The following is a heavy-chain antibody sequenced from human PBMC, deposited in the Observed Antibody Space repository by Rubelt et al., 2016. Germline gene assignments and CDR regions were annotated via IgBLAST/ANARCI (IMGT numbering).Heavy chain of an antibody. Sequence: EVQLVESGGGLVQPGGSLRLSCAASGFTFSDHYMDWVRQAPGKGLEWVASINLPGSEEYYVDSVKGRFTISRDNTKNSLYLQRKGLRPEDTAVYHCARVRGNGYHYYWGQGTLVTVSS. D-gene: IGHD3-3*01. V-gene: IGHV3-7*04. CDR1: GFTFSDHY. CDR3: ARVRGNGYHYY. J-gene: IGHJ4*02. CDR2: INLPGSEE.